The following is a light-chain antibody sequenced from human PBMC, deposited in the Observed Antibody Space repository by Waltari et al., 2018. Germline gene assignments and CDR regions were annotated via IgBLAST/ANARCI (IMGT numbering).Light chain of an antibody. CDR3: QQHSSWPLT. J-gene: IGKJ4*01. CDR1: QTVDTY. CDR2: DAS. Sequence: IVLTQSPATLSLSHGESATLSCRASQTVDTYLAWYQQKPGQSPRLLIYDASNRATGLPARFSGGGSGTDFTLTISSLEPEDFALYYCQQHSSWPLTFGGGTEVEIK. V-gene: IGKV3-11*01.